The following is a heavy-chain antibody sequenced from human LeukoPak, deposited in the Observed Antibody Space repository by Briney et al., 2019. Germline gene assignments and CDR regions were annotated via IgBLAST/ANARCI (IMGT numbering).Heavy chain of an antibody. V-gene: IGHV4-34*01. CDR2: INHSGST. J-gene: IGHJ4*02. D-gene: IGHD6-19*01. CDR3: ASANSGGWYGY. CDR1: GGSFSGYY. Sequence: SETLSLTCAVYGGSFSGYYWSWIRQPPGKGLEWIGEINHSGSTNYDPSLKSRVTISVDTSKNQFSLKLSSVTAADTAVYYCASANSGGWYGYWGQGTLVTVSS.